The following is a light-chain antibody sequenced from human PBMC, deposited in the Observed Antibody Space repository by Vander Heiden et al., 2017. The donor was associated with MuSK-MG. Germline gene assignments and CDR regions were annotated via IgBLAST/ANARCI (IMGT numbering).Light chain of an antibody. CDR1: QGISNS. V-gene: IGKV1-NL1*01. CDR3: QQDDSTPFT. J-gene: IGKJ3*01. Sequence: DIQMTQSPSSLSASVGDRVTITCRASQGISNSLAWYQQKPGKAPKLLLYAASRLESGVPSRFSGSASGTDYTLTISSLHPEDFTTYYCQQDDSTPFTFGHGTRVDIK. CDR2: AAS.